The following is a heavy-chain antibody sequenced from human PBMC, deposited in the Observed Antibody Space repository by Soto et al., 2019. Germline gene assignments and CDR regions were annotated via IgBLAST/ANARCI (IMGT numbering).Heavy chain of an antibody. J-gene: IGHJ6*02. Sequence: SVKVSCKASEGTFSSYSITWVRQAPGQRLEWMGEIIPLLGTANYAQKFQGRVTITGDKSTSTIYMGLSSLRSDDTAAYYCARDPVDLFGYMDVWGQGTTVTVSS. CDR3: ARDPVDLFGYMDV. D-gene: IGHD6-25*01. CDR1: EGTFSSYS. CDR2: IIPLLGTA. V-gene: IGHV1-69*08.